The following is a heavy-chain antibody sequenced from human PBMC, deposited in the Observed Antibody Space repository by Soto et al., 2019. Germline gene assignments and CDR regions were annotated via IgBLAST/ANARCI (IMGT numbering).Heavy chain of an antibody. Sequence: GGSLRLSCAASGFTFSSYAMSWVRQAPGKGLEWVSAISGSGGSTYYADSVKGRFTISRDNSKNTLYLQMNSLRAEDTAVYYCAKVDLRPSYYYGSGSYYPYYFDYWGQGTLVTVSS. CDR3: AKVDLRPSYYYGSGSYYPYYFDY. CDR2: ISGSGGST. D-gene: IGHD3-10*01. J-gene: IGHJ4*02. CDR1: GFTFSSYA. V-gene: IGHV3-23*01.